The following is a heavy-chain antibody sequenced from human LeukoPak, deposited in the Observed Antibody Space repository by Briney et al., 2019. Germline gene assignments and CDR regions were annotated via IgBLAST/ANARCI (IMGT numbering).Heavy chain of an antibody. CDR2: INPSGGST. J-gene: IGHJ4*02. D-gene: IGHD3-22*01. V-gene: IGHV1-46*01. CDR1: GYTFTSYY. Sequence: GASVKVSCKASGYTFTSYYMHWVRQAPGQGLEWMGIINPSGGSTSYAQKFQGRVTMTRDTSTSTVYMELSSLRSEDTAVYYCARGGGAWYYDSSGLDYWGQGTLVTVSS. CDR3: ARGGGAWYYDSSGLDY.